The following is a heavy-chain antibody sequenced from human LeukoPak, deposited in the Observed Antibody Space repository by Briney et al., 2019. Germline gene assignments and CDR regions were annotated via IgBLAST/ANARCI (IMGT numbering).Heavy chain of an antibody. CDR1: GFTFSSYA. CDR3: ARGSCSGGSCFDY. J-gene: IGHJ4*02. V-gene: IGHV3-48*01. Sequence: PGGSLRLSCAASGFTFSSYAMSWVRQAPGKGLEWISYISSSGSTIYYAVSVKGRFTISRDNAKNSLYLQMNSLRAEDTAVYYCARGSCSGGSCFDYWGQGTLVTVSS. CDR2: ISSSGSTI. D-gene: IGHD2-15*01.